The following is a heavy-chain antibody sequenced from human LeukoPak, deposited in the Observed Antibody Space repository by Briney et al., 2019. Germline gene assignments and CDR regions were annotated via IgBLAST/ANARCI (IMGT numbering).Heavy chain of an antibody. CDR1: AFTFSEYS. V-gene: IGHV3-48*01. Sequence: GGSLRLSCAASAFTFSEYSMKWVRQAPGKGVEWLSYISGRRSNIYYADSVRGRFTISRDNAKNSMYLQMNSLRAEDTAVYYCARDRLTSGSYFFDYWGEGTLVTVSS. J-gene: IGHJ4*02. D-gene: IGHD1-26*01. CDR3: ARDRLTSGSYFFDY. CDR2: ISGRRSNI.